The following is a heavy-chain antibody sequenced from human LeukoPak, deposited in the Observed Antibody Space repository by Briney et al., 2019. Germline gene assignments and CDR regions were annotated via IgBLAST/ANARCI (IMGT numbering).Heavy chain of an antibody. CDR2: IGSGGST. Sequence: GGSLRLSCAASGFTFSSYAMSWVRQAPGEGLEWVSGIGSGGSTYCADSVKGRFTISRDSSRNTLFLHMNTLRAEDTAIYYCAKDRTVGASYWYFDLWGRGTLVTVSS. D-gene: IGHD1-26*01. J-gene: IGHJ2*01. CDR3: AKDRTVGASYWYFDL. V-gene: IGHV3-23*01. CDR1: GFTFSSYA.